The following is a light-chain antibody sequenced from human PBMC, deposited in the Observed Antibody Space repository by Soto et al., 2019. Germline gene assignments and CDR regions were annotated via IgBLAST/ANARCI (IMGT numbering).Light chain of an antibody. V-gene: IGLV7-43*01. J-gene: IGLJ3*02. CDR1: TGAVTSGYF. CDR2: STS. Sequence: QAVVTQEPSLTVSPGGTVTLTCASSTGAVTSGYFPNWFQQKPGQAPRPLIYSTSNKHSWTPARFSGSLLGGKAALTLSGVQPEDEADYYCRLYYGGAQPWVFGGGTKVTVL. CDR3: RLYYGGAQPWV.